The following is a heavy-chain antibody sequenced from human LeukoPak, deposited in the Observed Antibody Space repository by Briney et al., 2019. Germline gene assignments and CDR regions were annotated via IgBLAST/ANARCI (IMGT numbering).Heavy chain of an antibody. D-gene: IGHD2-2*01. CDR1: GFTFDDYA. J-gene: IGHJ4*02. CDR3: AKDLGYCSSTSCLTFDY. V-gene: IGHV3-9*01. Sequence: PGGSLRLSCAASGFTFDDYAMHCVRQAPGKGLEWVSGISWNSGSIGYADSVKGRFTISRDNAKNSLYLQMNSLRAEDTALYYCAKDLGYCSSTSCLTFDYWGQGTLVTVSS. CDR2: ISWNSGSI.